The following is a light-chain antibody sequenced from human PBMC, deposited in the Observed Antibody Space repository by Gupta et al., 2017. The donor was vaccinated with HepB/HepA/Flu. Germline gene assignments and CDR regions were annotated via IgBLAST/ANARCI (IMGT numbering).Light chain of an antibody. CDR3: QQSYGTRSVS. V-gene: IGKV1-39*01. Sequence: DRQMTQSPSSLSASVGDRVTITCRASQSISSYLNWYQQKLGKAPKLLIYAASSLQSGVPSRFSGSGSGTDFTLTNSSLVPDDFATYYCQQSYGTRSVSFGHGTTVDIK. CDR2: AAS. CDR1: QSISSY. J-gene: IGKJ3*01.